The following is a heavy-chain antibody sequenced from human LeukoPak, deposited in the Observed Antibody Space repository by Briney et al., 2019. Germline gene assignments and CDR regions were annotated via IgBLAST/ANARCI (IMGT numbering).Heavy chain of an antibody. CDR2: IYHSGST. Sequence: SETLSLTCAVSGGSISSGGYSWSWIRQPPGKGLERIGYIYHSGSTYYNPSLKSRVTISVDRSKNQFSLKLSSVTAADTAVYYCARADGTATGWRAFDIWGQGTMVTVSS. D-gene: IGHD1-1*01. J-gene: IGHJ3*02. V-gene: IGHV4-30-2*01. CDR1: GGSISSGGYS. CDR3: ARADGTATGWRAFDI.